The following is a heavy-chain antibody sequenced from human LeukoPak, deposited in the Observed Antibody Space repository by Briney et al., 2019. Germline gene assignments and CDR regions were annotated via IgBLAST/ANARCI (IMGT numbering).Heavy chain of an antibody. CDR2: INSDGSST. J-gene: IGHJ5*02. CDR3: ARGRELVLRKYNWFDP. Sequence: GGSLRLSCAASGFTFSSYWMHWVRHAPGKGLVWVSRINSDGSSTSYADSVKGRFTISRDNAKNPLYLQMNSLRAEDTAVYYCARGRELVLRKYNWFDPWGQGTLVTVSS. CDR1: GFTFSSYW. D-gene: IGHD6-6*01. V-gene: IGHV3-74*01.